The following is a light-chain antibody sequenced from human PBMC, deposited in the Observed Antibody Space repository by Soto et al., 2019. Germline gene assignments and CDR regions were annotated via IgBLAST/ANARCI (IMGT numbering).Light chain of an antibody. Sequence: EIVLTQSPDTLSLSPGERASLSCRASQSVSGRNLAWYQQRPGQAPRLIIYGASSRATGIPDRFSGSGSGTDFTLTINSLLPEDVATYFCQQTASPPYTFGQGTKLEI. V-gene: IGKV3-20*01. CDR3: QQTASPPYT. CDR2: GAS. J-gene: IGKJ2*01. CDR1: QSVSGRN.